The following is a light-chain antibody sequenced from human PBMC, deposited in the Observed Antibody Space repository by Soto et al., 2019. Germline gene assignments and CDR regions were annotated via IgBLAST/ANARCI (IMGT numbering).Light chain of an antibody. J-gene: IGKJ5*01. CDR2: DAS. V-gene: IGKV3-15*01. CDR1: ERVSRN. Sequence: EIVMTQSPATLSLSPGERATLSCRASERVSRNLAWYQQKPGQAPRLLIYDASTRATGIPDRFSGGGSGTEFTLTISSLQSEDFVVYYCQQYNSWPPITFGQGTRLEIK. CDR3: QQYNSWPPIT.